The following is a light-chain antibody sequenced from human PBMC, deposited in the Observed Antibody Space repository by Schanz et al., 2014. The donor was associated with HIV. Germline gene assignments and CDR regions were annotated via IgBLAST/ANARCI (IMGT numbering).Light chain of an antibody. J-gene: IGKJ4*01. V-gene: IGKV1-5*03. Sequence: DIHMTQSPSTLSASVGDRVTTTCRASQTIGRLLAWYQQKPGRAPKLLIYKASNLESGVPSRFSGSGSGTEFTLTISSLQPDDFATYYCQQYNTYPLTFGGGTKVEIK. CDR3: QQYNTYPLT. CDR1: QTIGRL. CDR2: KAS.